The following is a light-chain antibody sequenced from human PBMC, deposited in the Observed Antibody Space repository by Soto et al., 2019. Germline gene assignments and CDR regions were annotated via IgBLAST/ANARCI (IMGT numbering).Light chain of an antibody. CDR3: QTLGTGILV. V-gene: IGLV4-69*01. Sequence: QSVLTQSPSASASLGASVNLTCTLSSRHSSYAIAWHQQQPEKGPRYLMKINSDGSHRKGDGIPDRFSGSSSGAERYLTISSLHYEDEADYYCQTLGTGILVFGGGTKLTVL. CDR2: INSDGSH. J-gene: IGLJ2*01. CDR1: SRHSSYA.